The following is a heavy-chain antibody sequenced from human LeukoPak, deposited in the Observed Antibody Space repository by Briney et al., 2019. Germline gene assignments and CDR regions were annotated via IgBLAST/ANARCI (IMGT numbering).Heavy chain of an antibody. CDR2: IISSGRTI. V-gene: IGHV3-48*03. CDR3: ARDEYSSGWYDY. J-gene: IGHJ4*02. D-gene: IGHD6-19*01. Sequence: GGSLRLSCAASGFTFSSYEMNWVRQAPGKGLEGGSYIISSGRTIDYADSVKGRFTISRDNAKNSLYLQMNSLTAEDTAVYYCARDEYSSGWYDYWGQGTLVTVSS. CDR1: GFTFSSYE.